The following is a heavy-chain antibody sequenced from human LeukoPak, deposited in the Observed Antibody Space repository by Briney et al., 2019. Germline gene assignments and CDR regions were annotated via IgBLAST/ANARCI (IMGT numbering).Heavy chain of an antibody. Sequence: SETLSLTCAVYGGSFSGYYWSWIRQPPGKGLEWIGSIYYGGYTYYNPSLKSRVTISVDTSKNQFSLKLSSVTAADTAIYYCQSRFLEWLLDYWGQGTLVTVSS. V-gene: IGHV4-34*01. CDR3: QSRFLEWLLDY. D-gene: IGHD3-3*01. J-gene: IGHJ4*02. CDR1: GGSFSGYY. CDR2: IYYGGYT.